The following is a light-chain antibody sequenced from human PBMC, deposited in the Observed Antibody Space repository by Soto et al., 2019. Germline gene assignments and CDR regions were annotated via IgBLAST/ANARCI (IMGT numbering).Light chain of an antibody. J-gene: IGKJ5*01. CDR1: QAIKNY. V-gene: IGKV1-9*01. CDR2: TAS. CDR3: QQLKSYPPIT. Sequence: DIPLTQSPPFMSASVGDRVTITCRASQAIKNYLSWYQQKPGKAPKLLIYTASTLQTGVPSRFSGSGSGTEFTLTISSLQPEDFATYYCQQLKSYPPITFGQGTRVEI.